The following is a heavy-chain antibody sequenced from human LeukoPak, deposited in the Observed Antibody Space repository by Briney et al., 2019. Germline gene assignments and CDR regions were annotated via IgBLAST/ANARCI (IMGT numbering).Heavy chain of an antibody. CDR1: GFTFSSYS. J-gene: IGHJ6*03. Sequence: GGSLRLSCSASGFTFSSYSMNWVRQAPGKGLEWVSSISSSSSYIYYADSVKGRFTISRDNAKNSLYLQMNSLRAEDTAVYYCARALRFLEGPMDVWGKGTTVTVSS. D-gene: IGHD3-3*01. CDR2: ISSSSSYI. V-gene: IGHV3-21*01. CDR3: ARALRFLEGPMDV.